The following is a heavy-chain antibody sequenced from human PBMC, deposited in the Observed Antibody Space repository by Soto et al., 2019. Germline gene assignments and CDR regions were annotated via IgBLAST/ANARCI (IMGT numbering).Heavy chain of an antibody. Sequence: PSETLSLTCTVSGGSITSSYYYWGWIRQPPGKGLEWIGSMYYSGSSYYSPSLKSRVTIFVDTSKNQFSLELSSVTAADTAVYSCATGLNYFDYWGQGTLVTVYS. D-gene: IGHD2-21*02. V-gene: IGHV4-39*01. J-gene: IGHJ4*02. CDR1: GGSITSSYYY. CDR3: ATGLNYFDY. CDR2: MYYSGSS.